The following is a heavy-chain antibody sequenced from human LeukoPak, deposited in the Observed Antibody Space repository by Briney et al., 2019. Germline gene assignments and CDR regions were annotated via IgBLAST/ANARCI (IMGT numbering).Heavy chain of an antibody. V-gene: IGHV3-48*03. J-gene: IGHJ4*02. Sequence: GGSLRLSCTASEFSFSSYEINWVRQAPGKGLEWASYISSSGSPIFYADSVKGRFTISRDNAKNSVYLQLNSLRAEDTAVYYCARVSYSGGVYWGQGALVTVSS. CDR2: ISSSGSPI. D-gene: IGHD6-25*01. CDR1: EFSFSSYE. CDR3: ARVSYSGGVY.